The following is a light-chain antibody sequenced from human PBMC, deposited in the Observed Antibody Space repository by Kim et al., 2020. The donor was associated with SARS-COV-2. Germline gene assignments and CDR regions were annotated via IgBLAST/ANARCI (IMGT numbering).Light chain of an antibody. CDR1: SSNIGFNY. CDR2: DND. CDR3: GTWGSSLRGGM. J-gene: IGLJ3*02. V-gene: IGLV1-51*01. Sequence: QSVLTQPPSVSAAPGQKVSISCSGGSSNIGFNYVSWYQHLPGPTPKLLIYDNDQRHAGIPDRFSGSKTGASATLVITGLQTGDEGDYYCGTWGSSLRGGMFGGGTKVTVL.